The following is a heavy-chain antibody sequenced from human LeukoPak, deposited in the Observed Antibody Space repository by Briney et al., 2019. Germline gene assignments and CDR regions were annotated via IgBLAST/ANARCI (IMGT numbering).Heavy chain of an antibody. V-gene: IGHV4-59*11. J-gene: IGHJ3*02. D-gene: IGHD1-1*01. Sequence: SETLSLTCAVYGGSFSGHYWSWIRQPPGKGLEWIGCIYYTGSTNYNSSLKSRVTISVDTSKNRFSLKLSSVTAADTAVYYCATDRERAFDIWGQGTMVTVSS. CDR2: IYYTGST. CDR1: GGSFSGHY. CDR3: ATDRERAFDI.